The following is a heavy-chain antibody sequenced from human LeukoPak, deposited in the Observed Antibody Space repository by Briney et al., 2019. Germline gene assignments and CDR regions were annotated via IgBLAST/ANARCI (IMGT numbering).Heavy chain of an antibody. CDR3: ARDGRMATTDTEQFDY. V-gene: IGHV3-21*01. D-gene: IGHD5-24*01. J-gene: IGHJ4*02. CDR2: ISSSSSYI. CDR1: GFTFSSYS. Sequence: GGSLRLSCTASGFTFSSYSMNWVRQAPGKGLEWVSSISSSSSYIYYADSVKGRFTISRDNAKNSLYLQMNSLRAEDTAVYYCARDGRMATTDTEQFDYWGQGTLVTVFS.